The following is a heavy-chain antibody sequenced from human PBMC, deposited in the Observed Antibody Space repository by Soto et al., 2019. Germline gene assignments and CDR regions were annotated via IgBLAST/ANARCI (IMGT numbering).Heavy chain of an antibody. Sequence: PGGSLRLSCTASGFTFSSYSMNWVRQAPGKGLEWVSSISSGSTYIYYADSVKGRFTISRDNAKNSLYLQMNSLRAEDTAVYYCARDYVSGSYYNSYYYYYRDVWGKGTTVTVSS. CDR1: GFTFSSYS. J-gene: IGHJ6*03. CDR3: ARDYVSGSYYNSYYYYYRDV. V-gene: IGHV3-21*01. D-gene: IGHD3-10*01. CDR2: ISSGSTYI.